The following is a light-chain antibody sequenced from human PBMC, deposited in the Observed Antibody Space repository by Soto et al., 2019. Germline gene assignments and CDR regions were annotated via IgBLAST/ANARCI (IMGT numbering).Light chain of an antibody. CDR3: QQYDNLSWT. J-gene: IGKJ1*01. Sequence: VLSQSPGALSLYPRESATLSCRAGQSISSTFLNWYQQKPGQAPRLLIYGASSRAPGIPDRFSGSGSGTNFTLTISGLEAEDFAVYYCQQYDNLSWTFGQGTKVDIK. CDR1: QSISSTF. CDR2: GAS. V-gene: IGKV3-20*01.